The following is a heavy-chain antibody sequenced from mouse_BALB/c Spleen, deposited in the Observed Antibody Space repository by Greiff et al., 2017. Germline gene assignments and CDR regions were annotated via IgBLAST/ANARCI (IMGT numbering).Heavy chain of an antibody. CDR2: IWAGGST. V-gene: IGHV2-9*02. Sequence: VKFVESGPGLVAPSQSLSITCTVSGFSLTSYGVHWVRQPPGKGLEWLGVIWAGGSTNYNSALMSRLSISKDNSKSQVFLKMNSLQTDDTAMYYCARDYDYGYYAMDYWGQGTSVTVSS. J-gene: IGHJ4*01. CDR1: GFSLTSYG. D-gene: IGHD2-4*01. CDR3: ARDYDYGYYAMDY.